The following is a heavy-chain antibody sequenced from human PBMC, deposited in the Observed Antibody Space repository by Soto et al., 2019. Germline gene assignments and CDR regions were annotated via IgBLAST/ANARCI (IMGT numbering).Heavy chain of an antibody. CDR2: IKQDGSEK. J-gene: IGHJ6*02. V-gene: IGHV3-7*04. D-gene: IGHD3-16*01. CDR1: GFTFSSYW. CDR3: ARSRLKIYYHYVMDV. Sequence: GGSLRLSCAASGFTFSSYWMSWVRQAPGKGLEWVANIKQDGSEKYYVDSVKGRFTISRDNAKNSLYLQMNSLRAEDTAVYYCARSRLKIYYHYVMDVWGQGTTVIVSS.